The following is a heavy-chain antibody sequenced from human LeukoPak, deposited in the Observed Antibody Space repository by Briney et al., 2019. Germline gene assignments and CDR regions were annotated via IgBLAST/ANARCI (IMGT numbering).Heavy chain of an antibody. V-gene: IGHV3-30*14. Sequence: GGSLRLSCAASGFTFSSYAMHWVRQAPGKGLEWVAVISYDGSNKYYADSVKGRFTISRDNSKNTLYLQMNSLRAEDTAVYYCARDLGDYWGQGTLVTVSS. CDR2: ISYDGSNK. J-gene: IGHJ4*02. CDR3: ARDLGDY. CDR1: GFTFSSYA.